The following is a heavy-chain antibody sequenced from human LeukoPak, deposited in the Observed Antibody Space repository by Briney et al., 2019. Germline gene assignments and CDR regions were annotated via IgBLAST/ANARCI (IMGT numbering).Heavy chain of an antibody. J-gene: IGHJ5*02. CDR3: ARIPYSSCWYQRFDP. D-gene: IGHD6-13*01. CDR1: GGTFSSCA. V-gene: IGHV1-69*05. Sequence: SVKVSCKASGGTFSSCAISWVRQAPGQGLEWMGGIIPIFGTANYAQKFQGRVTITTDESTSTAYMELSSLRSGDTAVYYCARIPYSSCWYQRFDPWGQGTLVTVSS. CDR2: IIPIFGTA.